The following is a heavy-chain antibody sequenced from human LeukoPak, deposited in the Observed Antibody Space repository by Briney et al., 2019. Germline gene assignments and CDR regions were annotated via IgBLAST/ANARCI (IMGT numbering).Heavy chain of an antibody. CDR2: IYYSGST. J-gene: IGHJ5*02. Sequence: SETLSLTCTVSGGSLSSYYWSWIRQPPGKGLEWIGYIYYSGSTNYNPSLKSRVTISVDTSKNQFSLKLSSVTAADTAVYYCARGGNDFWSGYGYNWFDPWGQGTLVTVSS. V-gene: IGHV4-59*01. CDR1: GGSLSSYY. D-gene: IGHD3-3*01. CDR3: ARGGNDFWSGYGYNWFDP.